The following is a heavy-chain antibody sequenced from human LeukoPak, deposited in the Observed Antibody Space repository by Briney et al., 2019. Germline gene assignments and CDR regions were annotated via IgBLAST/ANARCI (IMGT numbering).Heavy chain of an antibody. CDR1: GFTFSGFW. CDR2: INSDGSEG. Sequence: PGGSLRLSCAVSGFTFSGFWMSWSRQAPGKGLEWVASINSDGSEGYYADVVKGRFTISRDNAKSTLYLQMNSLRTEDTAVYSCVRNMVRGIVYFDSWGQGTLVTVSS. V-gene: IGHV3-7*01. J-gene: IGHJ4*02. CDR3: VRNMVRGIVYFDS. D-gene: IGHD3-10*01.